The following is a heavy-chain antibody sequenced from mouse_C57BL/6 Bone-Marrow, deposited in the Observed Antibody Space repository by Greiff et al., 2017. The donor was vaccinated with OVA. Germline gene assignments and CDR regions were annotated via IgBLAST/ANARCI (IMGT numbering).Heavy chain of an antibody. D-gene: IGHD3-2*02. V-gene: IGHV1-82*01. Sequence: QVQLQQSGPELVKPGASVKISCKASGYAFSSSWMNWVKQRPGKGLEWIGRIYPGDGDTNYNGKFKGKATLTADKSSSTAYMQLSRLTSEDSAVYFCERYLTAKATWRDYWGQGTTLTVSA. J-gene: IGHJ2*01. CDR3: ERYLTAKATWRDY. CDR2: IYPGDGDT. CDR1: GYAFSSSW.